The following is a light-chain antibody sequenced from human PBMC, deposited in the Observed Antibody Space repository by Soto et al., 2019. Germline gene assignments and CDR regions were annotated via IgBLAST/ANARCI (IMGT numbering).Light chain of an antibody. J-gene: IGKJ2*01. CDR2: KAS. V-gene: IGKV1-5*03. Sequence: IQMTQSPSTVSASVGDRVTIACRASQSVNNWLAWFQQKPGKAPKLLIYKASSLQSGVPSRFSGSGSGTEFTLTISSLQPDDFATYYCQQYNADSPYTCGQGTRVEIK. CDR1: QSVNNW. CDR3: QQYNADSPYT.